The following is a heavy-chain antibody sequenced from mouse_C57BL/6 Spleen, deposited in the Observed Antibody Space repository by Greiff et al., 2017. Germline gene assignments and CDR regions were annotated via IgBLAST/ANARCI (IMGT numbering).Heavy chain of an antibody. CDR3: ARMDYGSSYWYFDV. CDR1: GFSLTSYG. D-gene: IGHD1-1*01. CDR2: IWSGGST. J-gene: IGHJ1*03. Sequence: QVHVKQSGPGLVQPSQSLSITCTVSGFSLTSYGVHWVRQSPGKGLEWLGVIWSGGSTDYNAAFISRLSISKDNSKSQVFFKMNSLQADDTAIYYCARMDYGSSYWYFDVWGTGTTVTVSS. V-gene: IGHV2-2*01.